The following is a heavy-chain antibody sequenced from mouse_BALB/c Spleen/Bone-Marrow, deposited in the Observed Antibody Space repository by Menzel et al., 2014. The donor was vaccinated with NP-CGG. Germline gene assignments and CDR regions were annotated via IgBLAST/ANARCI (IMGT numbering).Heavy chain of an antibody. V-gene: IGHV1-69*01. CDR3: AREDYGAWVAY. J-gene: IGHJ3*01. D-gene: IGHD1-1*01. Sequence: VQLQQSGAELVMPVDSVKMSCKASGYTFPDYWLHWVKQRPGQGLEWIGAIDTSDSYTSYNQKFKGKATLTVDKSSSTAYMELSSLTSEDSAVYFCAREDYGAWVAYCGQETRVTVSA. CDR1: GYTFPDYW. CDR2: IDTSDSYT.